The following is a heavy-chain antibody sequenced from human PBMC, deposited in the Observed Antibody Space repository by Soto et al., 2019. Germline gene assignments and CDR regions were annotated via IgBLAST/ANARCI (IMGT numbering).Heavy chain of an antibody. CDR2: IYYSGST. V-gene: IGHV4-59*01. CDR3: ARAHQLLSGSYPSGMHV. CDR1: GASISSYH. D-gene: IGHD2-2*01. J-gene: IGHJ6*02. Sequence: SETLSLTCTVSGASISSYHWSWIRQSPGKGLEWIGYIYYSGSTNYNPSLKSRVTISVDTSKNQVSLKLTSVTAADTAVYYCARAHQLLSGSYPSGMHVWGQGTTVTGSS.